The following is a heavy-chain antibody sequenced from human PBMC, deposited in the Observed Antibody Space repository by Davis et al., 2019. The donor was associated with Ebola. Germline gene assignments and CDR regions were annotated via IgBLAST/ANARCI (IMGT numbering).Heavy chain of an antibody. CDR2: IKQDGSEK. CDR3: AREMGIAAAGTLWFDP. V-gene: IGHV3-7*01. J-gene: IGHJ5*02. D-gene: IGHD6-13*01. CDR1: GFTFSSYW. Sequence: PGGSLRLSCAASGFTFSSYWMSWVRQAPGKGLEWVANIKQDGSEKYYVDSVKGRFTISRDNAKNSLYLQMNSLRDEDTAVYYCAREMGIAAAGTLWFDPWGQGTLVTVSS.